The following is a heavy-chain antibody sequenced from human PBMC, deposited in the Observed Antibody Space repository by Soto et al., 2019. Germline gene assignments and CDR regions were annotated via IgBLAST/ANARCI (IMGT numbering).Heavy chain of an antibody. V-gene: IGHV3-23*01. D-gene: IGHD6-13*01. CDR1: GSSFSTYA. J-gene: IGHJ4*02. Sequence: LRLSCAASGSSFSTYAMSWVRQAPGKGLEWVSGITGGGGTTRYADSVKGRFTISRDNSMHTVYLQMNSLRAEDTAVYYCAKGIAAAGPWGQGTLVTVSS. CDR2: ITGGGGTT. CDR3: AKGIAAAGP.